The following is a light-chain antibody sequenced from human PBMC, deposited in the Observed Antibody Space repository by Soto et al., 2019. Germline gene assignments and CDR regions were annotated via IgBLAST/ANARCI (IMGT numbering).Light chain of an antibody. CDR2: AAS. V-gene: IGKV1-39*01. CDR3: QQTDSTPQT. Sequence: DIQMTQSPSSLSASVGDRVTISCRASQSIRNYVSWYQQKPGTAPKLLIRAASTLQSGVPSRFSGSGSGTDFTLTSSSLQIEDVATYFCQQTDSTPQTFGQGTNVEI. CDR1: QSIRNY. J-gene: IGKJ1*01.